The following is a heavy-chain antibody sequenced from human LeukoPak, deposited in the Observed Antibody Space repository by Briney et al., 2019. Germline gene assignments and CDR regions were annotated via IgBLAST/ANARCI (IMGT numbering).Heavy chain of an antibody. D-gene: IGHD3-3*01. CDR3: TTDILAYYDFWSGYYTADY. V-gene: IGHV3-15*01. J-gene: IGHJ4*02. Sequence: GGSLRLSCAASGFTFSSYEMSWVRQAPGKGLEWVGRIKSKTDGGTTDYAAPVKGRFTISRDDSKNTLYLQMNSLKTEDTAVYYCTTDILAYYDFWSGYYTADYWGQGTLVTVSS. CDR1: GFTFSSYE. CDR2: IKSKTDGGTT.